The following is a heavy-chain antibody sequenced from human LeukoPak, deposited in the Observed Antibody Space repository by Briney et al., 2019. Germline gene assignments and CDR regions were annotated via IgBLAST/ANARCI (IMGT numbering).Heavy chain of an antibody. D-gene: IGHD6-19*01. J-gene: IGHJ4*02. Sequence: ASVKVSCKASGYTFTGYYMHWVRQAPGQGLEWMGWINPNSGGTNYAQKFQGRVTMTRDTSISTAYMELSRLRSDDTAVYYCARDLTVAGTSPPDYWGQGTLVTVSS. CDR3: ARDLTVAGTSPPDY. CDR1: GYTFTGYY. CDR2: INPNSGGT. V-gene: IGHV1-2*02.